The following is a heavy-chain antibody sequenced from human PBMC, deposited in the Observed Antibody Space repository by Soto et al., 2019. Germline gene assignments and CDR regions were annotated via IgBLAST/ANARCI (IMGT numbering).Heavy chain of an antibody. CDR1: GYTFTGFY. CDR2: INPNSGGT. J-gene: IGHJ4*01. Sequence: GASVKVSCKASGYTFTGFYMHWVRQAPGQGLEWMGWINPNSGGTNYAQKFQGWVTMTRDTSISTAYMELSRLRSDDTAVYYCARKLYSGYDLVYWGQETLVTISS. CDR3: ARKLYSGYDLVY. D-gene: IGHD5-12*01. V-gene: IGHV1-2*04.